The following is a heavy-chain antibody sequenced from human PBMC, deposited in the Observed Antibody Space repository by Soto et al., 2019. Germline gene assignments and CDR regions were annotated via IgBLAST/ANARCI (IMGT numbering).Heavy chain of an antibody. D-gene: IGHD2-2*01. V-gene: IGHV1-69*01. Sequence: QVQLMQSGAEVKKPGSSVKVSCKASGGTFITYAISWVRQAPGQGLEWLGAIVPIFDTANYAQKFQGSVTITADESTGTVYMELTSLRSDDTAVYYCGGATYCSSSNCPGDYWGQGTLVTVSS. CDR1: GGTFITYA. J-gene: IGHJ4*02. CDR2: IVPIFDTA. CDR3: GGATYCSSSNCPGDY.